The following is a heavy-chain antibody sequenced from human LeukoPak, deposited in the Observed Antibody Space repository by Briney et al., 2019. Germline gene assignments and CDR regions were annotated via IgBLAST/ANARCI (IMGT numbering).Heavy chain of an antibody. CDR3: ARALPLAPSGRDGYNYPFDY. D-gene: IGHD5-24*01. V-gene: IGHV1-2*04. CDR1: GGTFSSYA. Sequence: ASVKVSCKASGGTFSSYAISWVRQAPGQGLEWMGWINPNSGGTNYAQKFQGWVTMTRDTSISTAYMELSRLRSDDTAVYYCARALPLAPSGRDGYNYPFDYWGQGTLVTVSS. CDR2: INPNSGGT. J-gene: IGHJ4*02.